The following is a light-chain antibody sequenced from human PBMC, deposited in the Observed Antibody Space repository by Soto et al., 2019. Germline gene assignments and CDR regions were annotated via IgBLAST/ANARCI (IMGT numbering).Light chain of an antibody. CDR1: QSIRTW. CDR2: DAH. CDR3: HQYNGF. J-gene: IGKJ2*01. V-gene: IGKV1-5*01. Sequence: DIQMTQSPSTLSASVGDRVTITCRASQSIRTWFAWYQQKPEKAPKHLIHDAHSLESRVPSRFSGSRSGTKFTLTIGRLQPDDFAACYSHQYNGFFGEGTKLEIK.